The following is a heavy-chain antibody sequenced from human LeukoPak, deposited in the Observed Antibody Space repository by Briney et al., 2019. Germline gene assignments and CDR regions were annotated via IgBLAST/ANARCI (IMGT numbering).Heavy chain of an antibody. J-gene: IGHJ3*02. CDR1: GFTFSIAS. D-gene: IGHD5-12*01. V-gene: IGHV3-49*04. CDR2: VRSKPYGGTT. Sequence: GGSLRLSCAASGFTFSIASMSWVRQAPGKGVEWLGFVRSKPYGGTTEYAASVKGRFTILRDDSKSIAYLQINSLITEDTAMYYCTRDALRGSGLFSGDAFDIWGQGTVVTVSS. CDR3: TRDALRGSGLFSGDAFDI.